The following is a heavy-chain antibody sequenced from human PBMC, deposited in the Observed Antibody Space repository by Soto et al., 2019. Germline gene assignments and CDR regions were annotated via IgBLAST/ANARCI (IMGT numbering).Heavy chain of an antibody. CDR3: ARGIVVIITGAVRAFDI. CDR1: GGSISSGDYY. CDR2: IYYSGST. D-gene: IGHD3-22*01. V-gene: IGHV4-30-4*01. Sequence: SETLSLTCTVSGGSISSGDYYWSWIRQPPGKGLEWIGYIYYSGSTYYNPSLKSRVTISVDTSKNQFSLKLSSVTAADTAVYYCARGIVVIITGAVRAFDIWGQGTMVT. J-gene: IGHJ3*02.